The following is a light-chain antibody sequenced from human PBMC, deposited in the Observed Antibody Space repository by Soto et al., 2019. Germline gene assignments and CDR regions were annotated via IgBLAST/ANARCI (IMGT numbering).Light chain of an antibody. V-gene: IGKV3-11*01. CDR2: DAS. CDR3: QQRTNWPPYT. J-gene: IGKJ2*01. CDR1: QSISSH. Sequence: DIVLTQSPATLSLSPGERATLSCRASQSISSHLAWYQQKPGQAPRLLIYDASNRATGIPARFSGSGSGTDFTLTISSLEPEDFAIYYCQQRTNWPPYTFGQGTKLEIK.